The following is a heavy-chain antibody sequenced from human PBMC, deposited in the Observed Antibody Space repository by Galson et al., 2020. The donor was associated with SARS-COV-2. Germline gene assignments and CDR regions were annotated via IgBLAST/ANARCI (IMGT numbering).Heavy chain of an antibody. J-gene: IGHJ4*02. Sequence: SGPTLVKPTQTLTLTCTFSGFSLTTSGMGVTWIRQPPGKALEWLALIDWDNAKYYSTSLKTRLTTSGATSKNQVFLTMTNMDPADTATYYCARMADGYGGYDYGSSPFDYWGQGTLVTVSS. V-gene: IGHV2-70*01. CDR2: IDWDNAK. CDR3: ARMADGYGGYDYGSSPFDY. D-gene: IGHD5-12*01. CDR1: GFSLTTSGMG.